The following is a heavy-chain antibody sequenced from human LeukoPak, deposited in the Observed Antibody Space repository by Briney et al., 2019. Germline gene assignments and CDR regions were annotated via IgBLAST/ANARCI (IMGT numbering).Heavy chain of an antibody. CDR3: ARDGRQWLAQGCFDY. CDR2: INSDGSST. V-gene: IGHV3-74*01. D-gene: IGHD6-19*01. CDR1: GFIFSSYW. J-gene: IGHJ4*02. Sequence: GGSLRLSCAASGFIFSSYWMHWVRQAPGKGLVWVSRINSDGSSTSYADSVKGRFTISRDNAKNTLYLQMNSLRAEDTAVYYCARDGRQWLAQGCFDYWGQGTLVTVSS.